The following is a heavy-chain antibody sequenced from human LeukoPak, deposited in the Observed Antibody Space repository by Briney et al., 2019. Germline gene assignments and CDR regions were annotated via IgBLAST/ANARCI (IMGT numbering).Heavy chain of an antibody. CDR1: GGSISSYY. J-gene: IGHJ5*02. CDR2: IYYSGST. D-gene: IGHD3-3*01. V-gene: IGHV4-59*01. Sequence: SETLSLTCTVSGGSISSYYWSWIRQPPGKGLEWIGYIYYSGSTNYSPSLKSRVTISVDTSKNQFSLKLSSVTAADTAVYYCARALRFLDPHHNWFDPWGQGTLVTVSS. CDR3: ARALRFLDPHHNWFDP.